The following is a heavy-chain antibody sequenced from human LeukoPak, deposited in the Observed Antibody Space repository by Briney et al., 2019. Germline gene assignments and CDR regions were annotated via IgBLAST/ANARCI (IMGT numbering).Heavy chain of an antibody. CDR3: ARDPWNQDAYFDY. CDR2: ISDDGSNE. Sequence: GGSLRLSCAASGFTFSNYGMHWVRQAPGKGLEWVAVISDDGSNEYFADSVKGRFTISRDNSKNTLYLQMNSLRAEDTAVYYCARDPWNQDAYFDYWGQGTLVTVSS. CDR1: GFTFSNYG. D-gene: IGHD1-1*01. J-gene: IGHJ4*02. V-gene: IGHV3-30*03.